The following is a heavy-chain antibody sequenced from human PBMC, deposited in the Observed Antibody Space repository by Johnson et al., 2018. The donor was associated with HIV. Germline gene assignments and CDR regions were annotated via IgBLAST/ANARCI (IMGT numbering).Heavy chain of an antibody. J-gene: IGHJ3*02. V-gene: IGHV3-7*02. Sequence: VQPVESGGGLVQPGGSLRLSCAASGFTFSTYWMNWVRQAPGKGLEWLANINQDGSAKYSVDSVKGRFTISRDNSKNTLYLQMNSLRAEDTAVYYCATSTASDAFDIWGQGTLVTVSS. CDR2: INQDGSAK. CDR1: GFTFSTYW. D-gene: IGHD1-1*01. CDR3: ATSTASDAFDI.